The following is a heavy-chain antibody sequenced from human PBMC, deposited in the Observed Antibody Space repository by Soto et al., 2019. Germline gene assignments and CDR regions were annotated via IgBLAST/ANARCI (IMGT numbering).Heavy chain of an antibody. D-gene: IGHD1-26*01. J-gene: IGHJ5*02. Sequence: EVQLVESGGGLVQPGGSLRLSCAASGFSFSSYWMHWVRQVPGKGLVWVSRINSDGSTTTYADSVKGRFTISRDHAKNTLYLQMKSLRVEDTAVYYCARVLTGSYNWFDPWGQGTLVTVSS. V-gene: IGHV3-74*01. CDR2: INSDGSTT. CDR1: GFSFSSYW. CDR3: ARVLTGSYNWFDP.